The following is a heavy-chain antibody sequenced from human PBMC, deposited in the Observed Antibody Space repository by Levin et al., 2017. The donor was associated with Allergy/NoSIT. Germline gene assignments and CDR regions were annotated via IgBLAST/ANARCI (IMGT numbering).Heavy chain of an antibody. V-gene: IGHV1-69*01. CDR2: IIPIFGTA. CDR1: GGTFSSYA. J-gene: IGHJ6*02. Sequence: KISCKASGGTFSSYAISWVRQAPGQGLEWMGGIIPIFGTANYAQKFQGRVTITADESTSTAYMELSSLRSEDTAVYYCARDRDTAMVTGYYYGMDVWGQGTTVTVSS. CDR3: ARDRDTAMVTGYYYGMDV. D-gene: IGHD5-18*01.